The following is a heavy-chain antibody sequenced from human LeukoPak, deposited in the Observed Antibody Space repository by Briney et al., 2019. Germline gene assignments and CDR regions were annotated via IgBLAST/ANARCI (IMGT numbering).Heavy chain of an antibody. CDR3: AKDGGYNWNYGIDY. V-gene: IGHV3-33*06. Sequence: PGRSLRLSCSASGFTFSSYGMHWVRPAPGKGLEWVAVIWYDGSNKYYADSVKGRFTISRDNSKNTLYLQMNSLRAEDTAVYYCAKDGGYNWNYGIDYWGQGTLVTVSS. J-gene: IGHJ4*02. CDR2: IWYDGSNK. D-gene: IGHD1-7*01. CDR1: GFTFSSYG.